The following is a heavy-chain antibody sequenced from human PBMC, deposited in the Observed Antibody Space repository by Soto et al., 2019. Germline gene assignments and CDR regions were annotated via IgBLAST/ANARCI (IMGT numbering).Heavy chain of an antibody. V-gene: IGHV4-34*01. CDR3: ARGRGYGSGNWFDP. CDR1: GGSFSGYY. D-gene: IGHD3-10*01. CDR2: INHSGST. J-gene: IGHJ5*02. Sequence: QVQLQQWGAGLLKPSATLSLTCAGYGGSFSGYYWSWIRQPPGKGLAWIGEINHSGSTNYNPSLKSRVTISVDTSKNQFALKLSSVTAADTAVYYCARGRGYGSGNWFDPWGQGTLVTVSS.